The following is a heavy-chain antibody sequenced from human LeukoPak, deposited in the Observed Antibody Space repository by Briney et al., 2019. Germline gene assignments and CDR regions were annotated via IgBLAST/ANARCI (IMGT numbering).Heavy chain of an antibody. J-gene: IGHJ4*02. V-gene: IGHV3-30*02. CDR2: IRYDGSNK. CDR1: GFTFSSYG. D-gene: IGHD3-16*02. CDR3: AKDPGAYDYVWGSYRPPDY. Sequence: GGSLRLSCAASGFTFSSYGMHWVRQAPGKGLEWVAFIRYDGSNKYYADSVKGRFTISRDNSKNTLYLQMNSLRAEDTAVYYCAKDPGAYDYVWGSYRPPDYWGQGTLVTVSS.